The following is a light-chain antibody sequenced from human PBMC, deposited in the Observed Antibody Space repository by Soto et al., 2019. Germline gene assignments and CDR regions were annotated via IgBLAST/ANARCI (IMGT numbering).Light chain of an antibody. CDR1: QSVSSN. V-gene: IGKV3-20*01. CDR3: PQYGWSFP. Sequence: EIVLTQSPGTLSLSPGERATLSCRASQSVSSNLAWYQQKPGQAPRLLIYGASSRATGIPDRFSGSGSGTDFTLTISRLGPEDFAVYYCPQYGWSFPFGQGTKVEIK. J-gene: IGKJ1*01. CDR2: GAS.